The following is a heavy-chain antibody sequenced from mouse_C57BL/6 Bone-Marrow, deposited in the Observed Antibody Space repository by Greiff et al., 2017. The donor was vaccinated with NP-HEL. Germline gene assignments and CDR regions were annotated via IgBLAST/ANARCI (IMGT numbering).Heavy chain of an antibody. D-gene: IGHD1-1*01. V-gene: IGHV5-16*01. Sequence: EVQLVESEGGLVQPGSSMKLSCTASGFTFSDYYMAWVRQVPEKGLEWVANINYDGSSTYYLDSLKSRFIISRDNAKNILYLQMSSLKSEDTATYYCARGVYYGSSPDYWGQGTTLTVSS. CDR3: ARGVYYGSSPDY. CDR2: INYDGSST. J-gene: IGHJ2*01. CDR1: GFTFSDYY.